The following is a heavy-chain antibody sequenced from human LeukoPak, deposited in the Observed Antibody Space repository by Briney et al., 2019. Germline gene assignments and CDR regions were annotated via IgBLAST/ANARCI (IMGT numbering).Heavy chain of an antibody. CDR3: AAQYQLPSNAFDI. J-gene: IGHJ3*02. V-gene: IGHV3-11*01. Sequence: GGSLRLSCAASGFTFSDYYMSWIRQAPGKGLEWVSYISSSGSTIYYADSVKGRFTISRDNAKNSLYLQMNSLRAEDTAVYYCAAQYQLPSNAFDIWGQGSMVTVSS. D-gene: IGHD2-2*01. CDR1: GFTFSDYY. CDR2: ISSSGSTI.